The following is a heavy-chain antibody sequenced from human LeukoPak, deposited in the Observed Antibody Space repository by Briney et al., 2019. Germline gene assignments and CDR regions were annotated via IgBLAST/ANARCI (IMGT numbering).Heavy chain of an antibody. J-gene: IGHJ4*02. Sequence: GGSLRLSCAASGFTFSSYAMSWVRQAPGKGLEWVANIKQDGSEKHYVDSVKGRFTISRDNAKNSLCLQMNSLRAEDTAVYYCARDSPPYCGGDCPAEFDFWGQGTLVTVSS. CDR3: ARDSPPYCGGDCPAEFDF. CDR1: GFTFSSYA. CDR2: IKQDGSEK. D-gene: IGHD2-21*02. V-gene: IGHV3-7*01.